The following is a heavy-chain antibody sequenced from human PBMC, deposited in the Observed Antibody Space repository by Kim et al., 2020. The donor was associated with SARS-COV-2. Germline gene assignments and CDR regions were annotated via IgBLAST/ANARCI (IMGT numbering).Heavy chain of an antibody. J-gene: IGHJ3*02. CDR1: GDSVASNSAA. V-gene: IGHV6-1*01. D-gene: IGHD3-22*01. Sequence: SQTLALTCAISGDSVASNSAAWNWIRQSPSRGLEWLGRTYYRSKWYNDYAVSVKSRITINPDTSKNQFSLQLNSVTPEDTAVYYCAREWTYYYDSSGYPHAFDIWGQGTMVTVSS. CDR2: TYYRSKWYN. CDR3: AREWTYYYDSSGYPHAFDI.